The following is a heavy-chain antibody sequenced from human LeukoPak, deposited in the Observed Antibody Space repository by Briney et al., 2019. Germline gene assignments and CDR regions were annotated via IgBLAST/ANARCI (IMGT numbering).Heavy chain of an antibody. V-gene: IGHV3-30*04. CDR2: ISYDGSNK. Sequence: GGSLRLSCAASGFTFSSYAMHWVRQAPGKGLEWVAVISYDGSNKYYADSVKGRFTISRDNSKNTLYLKMNSLRAEDTAVYYCARNGGSGWYFSVYWGQGTLVTVSS. CDR3: ARNGGSGWYFSVY. D-gene: IGHD6-19*01. J-gene: IGHJ4*02. CDR1: GFTFSSYA.